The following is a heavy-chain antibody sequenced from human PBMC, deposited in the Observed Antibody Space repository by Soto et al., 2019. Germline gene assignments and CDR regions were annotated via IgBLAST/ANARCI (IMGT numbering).Heavy chain of an antibody. V-gene: IGHV3-48*01. CDR3: ARTDAFDI. J-gene: IGHJ3*02. CDR1: GFTFSSYS. CDR2: ISSSSSTI. Sequence: EVQLVEPGGGLVQPGGSLSLSCAASGFTFSSYSMNWVRQAPGKGLEWVSYISSSSSTIYYADSVKGRFTISRDNAKNSMYLQMNSLRAEDTAVYYCARTDAFDIWGQGTMVTVSS.